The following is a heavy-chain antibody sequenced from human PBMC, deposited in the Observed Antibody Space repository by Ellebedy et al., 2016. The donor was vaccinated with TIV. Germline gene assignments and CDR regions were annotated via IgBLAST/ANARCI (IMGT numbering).Heavy chain of an antibody. D-gene: IGHD2-21*02. CDR2: IHHSGAR. V-gene: IGHV4-4*01. J-gene: IGHJ6*02. Sequence: GSLRLXXAVSGGSVSSSHWWSWVRPPPGKGLEWIAEIHHSGARSFNSSLKSRVTISIDTSENQFSLKLSSVTAADTAVYFCARDGGGAAYCGGDCYGNYYYGMDVWGQGTTVTVSS. CDR3: ARDGGGAAYCGGDCYGNYYYGMDV. CDR1: GGSVSSSHW.